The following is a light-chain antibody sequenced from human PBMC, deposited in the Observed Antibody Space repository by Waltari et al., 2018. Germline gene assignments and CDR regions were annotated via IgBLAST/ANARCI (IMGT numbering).Light chain of an antibody. CDR1: QSISSY. Sequence: TCRASQSISSYVNWYHQKPRKPPNLLIHAASNLQSGVPSRFSGSGSGTDFILTISDVQPEDVATYYCQQSYGSPITFGQGTRLEIK. CDR3: QQSYGSPIT. J-gene: IGKJ5*01. V-gene: IGKV1-39*01. CDR2: AAS.